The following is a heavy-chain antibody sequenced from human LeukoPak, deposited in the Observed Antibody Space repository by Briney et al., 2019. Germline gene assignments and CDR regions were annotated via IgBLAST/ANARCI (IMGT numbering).Heavy chain of an antibody. V-gene: IGHV4-34*01. J-gene: IGHJ4*02. CDR1: GGSFSGYY. Sequence: SETLSLTCAVYGGSFSGYYWSWIRQPPGKGLEWIGEINHSGSTNYNPPLKSRVTISVDTSKNQFSLKLSSVTAADTAVYYCASGWYFDYWGQGTLVTVSS. CDR3: ASGWYFDY. CDR2: INHSGST.